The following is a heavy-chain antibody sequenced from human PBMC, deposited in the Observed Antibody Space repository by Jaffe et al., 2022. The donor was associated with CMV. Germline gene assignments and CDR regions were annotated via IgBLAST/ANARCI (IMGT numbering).Heavy chain of an antibody. CDR3: ARDMNRVRYYFDY. Sequence: QVQLVQSGAEVKKPGASVKVSCKASGYTFTSYAMHWVRQAPGQRLEWMGWINAGNGNTKYSQKFQGRVTITRDTSASTAYMELSSLRSEDTAVYYCARDMNRVRYYFDYWGQGTLVTVSS. V-gene: IGHV1-3*01. D-gene: IGHD3-10*02. CDR1: GYTFTSYA. J-gene: IGHJ4*02. CDR2: INAGNGNT.